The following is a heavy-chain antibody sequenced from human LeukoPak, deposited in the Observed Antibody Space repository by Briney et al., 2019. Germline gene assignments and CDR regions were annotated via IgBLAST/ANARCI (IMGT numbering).Heavy chain of an antibody. Sequence: ASVKVSCKASGYTFTGYYMHWVRQASGQGLEWMGWINPNSGGTDYAQKFQGRVTMTRDTSISTAYMELKRLRSDDTAVYYCASRDGPQGGFDYWGQGTLVTVSS. V-gene: IGHV1-2*02. D-gene: IGHD5-24*01. CDR1: GYTFTGYY. CDR3: ASRDGPQGGFDY. CDR2: INPNSGGT. J-gene: IGHJ4*02.